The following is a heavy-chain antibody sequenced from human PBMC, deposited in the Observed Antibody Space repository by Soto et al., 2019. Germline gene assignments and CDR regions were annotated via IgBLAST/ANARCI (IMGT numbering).Heavy chain of an antibody. J-gene: IGHJ2*01. D-gene: IGHD4-17*01. V-gene: IGHV3-11*01. CDR1: GFTFSDYY. CDR2: ISSSGSTI. CDR3: ATWGGRVTTRYFDL. Sequence: QVQLVESGGGLVKPGGSLRLSCAASGFTFSDYYMSWIRQAPGKGLEWVSYISSSGSTIYYAESVKGRFTISRDNAKNSLYLQLNNLRAEDTDVYYCATWGGRVTTRYFDLWGRGTLVTVSS.